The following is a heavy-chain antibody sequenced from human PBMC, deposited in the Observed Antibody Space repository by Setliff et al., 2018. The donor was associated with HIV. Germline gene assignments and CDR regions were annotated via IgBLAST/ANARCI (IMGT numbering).Heavy chain of an antibody. CDR1: GGSFSGYY. CDR2: ITHSGST. CDR3: ASARFLEWLSSYYFDY. V-gene: IGHV4-34*01. D-gene: IGHD3-3*01. J-gene: IGHJ4*02. Sequence: PSETLSLTCAVYGGSFSGYYWTWIRQPPGKGLEWIGEITHSGSTNYNPSLETRVTISVDTSKNQFSLKLSSVTAADTAVYYCASARFLEWLSSYYFDYWGQGTLVTVSS.